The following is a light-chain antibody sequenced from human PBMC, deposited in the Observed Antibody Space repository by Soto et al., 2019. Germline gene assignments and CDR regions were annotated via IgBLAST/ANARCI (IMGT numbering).Light chain of an antibody. CDR2: GAS. Sequence: IHMTLSPSPLSVSMGDTVSITCRASHDIDIYLDLYQQKPGKAPRVLISGASNLQSGVPSRFSGSGSGTDFTLTISRLEPEDFAVYFCHQYDSSPLTFGQGTKVEI. V-gene: IGKV1-39*01. CDR3: HQYDSSPLT. CDR1: HDIDIY. J-gene: IGKJ1*01.